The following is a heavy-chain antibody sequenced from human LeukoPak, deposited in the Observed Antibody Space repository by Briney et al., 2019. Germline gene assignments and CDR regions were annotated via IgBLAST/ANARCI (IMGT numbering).Heavy chain of an antibody. V-gene: IGHV1-46*01. CDR3: ARVVYGDYVYYFDY. D-gene: IGHD4-17*01. CDR2: INSSGGST. J-gene: IGHJ4*02. CDR1: GYTFTNYY. Sequence: ASVKVSCKASGYTFTNYYMHWVRQAPGQGLEWMGIINSSGGSTSYAQKFQGRVTMTTDTSTSTAYMELRSLRSDDTAVYYCARVVYGDYVYYFDYWGQGTLVTVSS.